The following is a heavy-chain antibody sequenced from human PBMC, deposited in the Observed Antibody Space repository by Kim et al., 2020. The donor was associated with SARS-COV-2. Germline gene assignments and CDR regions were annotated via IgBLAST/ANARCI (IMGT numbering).Heavy chain of an antibody. D-gene: IGHD2-21*02. J-gene: IGHJ3*02. Sequence: GGSLRLSCAASGFTFSNAWMSWVRQAPGKGLEWVGRIKSKTDGGTTDYAAPVKGRFTISRDDSKNTLYLQMNSLKTEDTAVYYCTTDGSMAYCGGDCYYGGAFDIWGQGTMVTVSS. CDR2: IKSKTDGGTT. CDR1: GFTFSNAW. CDR3: TTDGSMAYCGGDCYYGGAFDI. V-gene: IGHV3-15*01.